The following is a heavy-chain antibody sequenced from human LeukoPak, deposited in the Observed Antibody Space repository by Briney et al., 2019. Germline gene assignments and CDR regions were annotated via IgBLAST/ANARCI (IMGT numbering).Heavy chain of an antibody. CDR3: ARALGSGTHYYYYYMDV. CDR2: VSGYNGNT. Sequence: ASVKVSCKASGYTFPNYGVSWVRQAPGQGLEWMGWVSGYNGNTNFAKNDQGRVTMTTDTSTSTAYMELRSLRSDDTAVYYCARALGSGTHYYYYYMDVWGKGTTVTVSS. D-gene: IGHD1-7*01. V-gene: IGHV1-18*01. J-gene: IGHJ6*03. CDR1: GYTFPNYG.